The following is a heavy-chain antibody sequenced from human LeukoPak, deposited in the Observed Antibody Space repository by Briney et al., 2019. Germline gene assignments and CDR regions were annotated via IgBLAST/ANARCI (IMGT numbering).Heavy chain of an antibody. CDR3: ARAFSSWSNTAIDY. J-gene: IGHJ4*02. Sequence: SETLSLTCAVYGGSFSGYYWSWIPQPPGKGLEWIGEINHSGSTNYNPSLKSRVTISVDTSKNQFSLKLSSVTAADTAVYYCARAFSSWSNTAIDYWGQGTLVTVSS. CDR1: GGSFSGYY. V-gene: IGHV4-34*01. D-gene: IGHD6-13*01. CDR2: INHSGST.